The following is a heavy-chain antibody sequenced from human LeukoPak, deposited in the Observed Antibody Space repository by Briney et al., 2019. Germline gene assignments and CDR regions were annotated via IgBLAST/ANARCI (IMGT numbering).Heavy chain of an antibody. Sequence: PSETLSLTCTVSGGSINNYYWSWIRQPAGKGLEWLGLIYSSGSTSYNPSLKSRVTISVDKSKNQFSLKLSSVTAADTAVYYCARLALQEVGATQTYYLDYWGQGTLVTVSS. CDR2: IYSSGST. J-gene: IGHJ4*02. D-gene: IGHD1-26*01. CDR3: ARLALQEVGATQTYYLDY. CDR1: GGSINNYY. V-gene: IGHV4-4*07.